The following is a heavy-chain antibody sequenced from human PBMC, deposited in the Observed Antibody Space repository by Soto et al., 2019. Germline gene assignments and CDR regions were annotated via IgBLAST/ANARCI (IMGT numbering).Heavy chain of an antibody. Sequence: LKISCQTPQDFLTIPNRITWARQRPGNALEWVGRIDPSDSYTTYNPSLKGHVIPSFDQPINTGFLQWTSLKASDTPLYSCIRVFWSCYGDFWGQGTLVTVSS. J-gene: IGHJ4*02. D-gene: IGHD3-3*01. V-gene: IGHV5-10-1*01. CDR1: QDFLTIPNR. CDR3: IRVFWSCYGDF. CDR2: IDPSDSYT.